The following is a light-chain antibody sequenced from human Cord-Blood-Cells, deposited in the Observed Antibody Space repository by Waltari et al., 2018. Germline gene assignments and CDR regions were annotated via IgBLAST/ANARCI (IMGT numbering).Light chain of an antibody. J-gene: IGKJ1*01. CDR2: AAS. CDR1: QSISSY. CDR3: QQSYSTPPWT. Sequence: DIQMTQSPSSLSASVGDRVTITCRASQSISSYLNWYQQKPGKAPKLLIYAASSLQSGVPSRFRGSGSGTDFTLTNSSLQPEDFATYYCQQSYSTPPWTFGQGTKVEIK. V-gene: IGKV1-39*01.